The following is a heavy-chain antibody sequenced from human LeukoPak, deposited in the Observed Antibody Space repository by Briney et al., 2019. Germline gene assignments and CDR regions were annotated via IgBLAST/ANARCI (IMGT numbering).Heavy chain of an antibody. J-gene: IGHJ6*04. CDR1: GFTFSRYW. D-gene: IGHD2-21*01. Sequence: GGSLRLSCVASGFTFSRYWMTWVRQAPGKGLEWVANMNEDGTERYYVDSVKGRFTISRDNAKNSLYLQMNSLRAEDTAVYYCARGVYSLDVWGKGITVTVSS. CDR2: MNEDGTER. V-gene: IGHV3-7*01. CDR3: ARGVYSLDV.